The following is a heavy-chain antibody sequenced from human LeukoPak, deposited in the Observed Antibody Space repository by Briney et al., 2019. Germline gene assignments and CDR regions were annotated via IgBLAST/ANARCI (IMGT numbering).Heavy chain of an antibody. CDR2: IGTAGDT. Sequence: PGGSLRLSCAASGFTFSSYDMHWVRQATGKGLERVSAIGTAGDTYYPGSVKGRFTISRENAKNSLYLQMNSLRAGDTAVYYCARGARDYYYMDVWGKGTTVTVSS. V-gene: IGHV3-13*01. CDR1: GFTFSSYD. J-gene: IGHJ6*03. CDR3: ARGARDYYYMDV.